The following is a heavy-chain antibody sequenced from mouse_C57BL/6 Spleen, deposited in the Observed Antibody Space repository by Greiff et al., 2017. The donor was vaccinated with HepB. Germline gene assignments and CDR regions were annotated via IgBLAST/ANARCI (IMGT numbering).Heavy chain of an antibody. CDR3: ARRWYGSSFDWYFDV. J-gene: IGHJ1*03. CDR1: GYTFTDYN. Sequence: EVHLVESGPELVKPGASVKIPCKASGYTFTDYNMDWVKQSHGKSLEWIGDINPNNGGTIYNQKFKGKATLTVDKSSSTAYMELRSLTSEDTAVYYCARRWYGSSFDWYFDVWGTGTTVTVSS. CDR2: INPNNGGT. D-gene: IGHD1-1*01. V-gene: IGHV1-18*01.